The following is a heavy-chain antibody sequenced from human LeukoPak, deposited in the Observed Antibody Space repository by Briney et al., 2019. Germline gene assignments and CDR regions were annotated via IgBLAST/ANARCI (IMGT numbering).Heavy chain of an antibody. CDR3: ARDINNLRRFDP. Sequence: PSETLSLTCTVSGGSISSSSYYWGWIRQPPGKGLEWIGSIYYSGSTYYNPSLKSRVTISVDTSKNQFSLKLSSVTAADTAVYYCARDINNLRRFDPWGQGTLVTVSS. D-gene: IGHD1-14*01. V-gene: IGHV4-39*07. CDR2: IYYSGST. J-gene: IGHJ5*02. CDR1: GGSISSSSYY.